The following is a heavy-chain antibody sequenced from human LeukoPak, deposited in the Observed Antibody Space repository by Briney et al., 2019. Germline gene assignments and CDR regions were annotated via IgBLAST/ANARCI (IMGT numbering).Heavy chain of an antibody. CDR2: ISGSGGST. CDR3: AKDRVGRAARPNYYFDY. Sequence: PGGSLRLSCAASGFTFSNAWMSWVRQAPGKGLEWVSAISGSGGSTYYADSVKGRFTISRDNSKNTLYLQMNSLRAEDTAVYYCAKDRVGRAARPNYYFDYWGQGTLVTVSS. V-gene: IGHV3-23*01. CDR1: GFTFSNAW. J-gene: IGHJ4*02. D-gene: IGHD6-6*01.